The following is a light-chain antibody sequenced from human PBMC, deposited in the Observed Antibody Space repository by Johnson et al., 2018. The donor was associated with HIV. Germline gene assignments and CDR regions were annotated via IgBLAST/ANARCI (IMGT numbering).Light chain of an antibody. J-gene: IGLJ1*01. CDR2: VKN. CDR1: TSTIGNNY. V-gene: IGLV1-51*02. Sequence: QSVLTQPPSVSAAPGQKVTISCSGSTSTIGNNYVSWYQQLPGTAPKLLIYVKNKRPSGIPDRFSTSKSGTSATLAITGLQTGDEADYYCGTWDSSLSAGGVFGTGTKVTVL. CDR3: GTWDSSLSAGGV.